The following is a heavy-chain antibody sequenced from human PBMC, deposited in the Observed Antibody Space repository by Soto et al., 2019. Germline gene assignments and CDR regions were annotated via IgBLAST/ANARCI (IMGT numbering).Heavy chain of an antibody. V-gene: IGHV4-39*01. CDR2: IYYSGST. CDR1: GDSISSLSYF. Sequence: HLQLQESGPGLVKPSETVSLTCTVSGDSISSLSYFWGWIRQAPGKGLEWIGSIYYSGSTYYDPSLRRRVTISVDTSKNQFSLRLTSVTAADTAVYYCARLTRDDFWSGYLGDYFDYWGQGILVTVSS. D-gene: IGHD3-3*01. J-gene: IGHJ4*02. CDR3: ARLTRDDFWSGYLGDYFDY.